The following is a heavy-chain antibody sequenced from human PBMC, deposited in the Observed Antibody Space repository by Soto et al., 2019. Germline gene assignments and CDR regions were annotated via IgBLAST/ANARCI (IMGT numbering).Heavy chain of an antibody. CDR1: GFTFTSSA. CDR2: IVVGSGNT. D-gene: IGHD3-22*01. V-gene: IGHV1-58*01. J-gene: IGHJ4*02. Sequence: GASVKVSCKTSGFTFTSSAVQWVRQARGQRLEWIGWIVVGSGNTNYAQNFQERVTLTRDMSISTVYMDLSSLSSDDTAVYYCAAAILYYYDNNVSPRDFDYWGQGTLVTVSS. CDR3: AAAILYYYDNNVSPRDFDY.